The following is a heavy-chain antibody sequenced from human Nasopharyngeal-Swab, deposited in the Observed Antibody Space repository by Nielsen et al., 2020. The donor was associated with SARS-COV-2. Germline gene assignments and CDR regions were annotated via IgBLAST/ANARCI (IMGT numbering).Heavy chain of an antibody. CDR3: ARGILRYFDWTPPGY. CDR2: IYPGDSDT. CDR1: GYSFTSYW. Sequence: GESLKISCKGSGYSFTSYWSGWVRQMPGKGLEWMGIIYPGDSDTRYSPSFQGQVTISADKSISTAYLQWSSLKASDTAMYYCARGILRYFDWTPPGYWGQGTLVTVSS. D-gene: IGHD3-9*01. J-gene: IGHJ4*02. V-gene: IGHV5-51*01.